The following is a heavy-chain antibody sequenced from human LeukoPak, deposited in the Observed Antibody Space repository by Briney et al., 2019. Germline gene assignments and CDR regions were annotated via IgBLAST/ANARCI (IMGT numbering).Heavy chain of an antibody. CDR1: GFTFSSYS. CDR3: ARIPWFGEFTFDY. D-gene: IGHD3-10*01. CDR2: ISSSSSTI. Sequence: PGGSLRLSCAASGFTFSSYSMNWVRQAPGKGPEWVSYISSSSSTIYYADSVKGRFTISRDNAKNSLYLQMNSLRAEDTAVYYCARIPWFGEFTFDYWGQGTLVTVSS. J-gene: IGHJ4*02. V-gene: IGHV3-48*01.